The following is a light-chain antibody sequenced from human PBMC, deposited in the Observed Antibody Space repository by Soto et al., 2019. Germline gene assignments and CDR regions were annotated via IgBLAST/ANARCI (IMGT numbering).Light chain of an antibody. CDR1: SSDVGGYKY. V-gene: IGLV2-11*01. Sequence: QSALTQPRSVSGSPGQSVTISCTGTSSDVGGYKYVSWYQQHPGKAPKLMIYDVSKRPSGVPDRFSGSKSGNTASLTISGLPTEDEADYYCCSYAGSYTGVFGGGTKLTVL. CDR2: DVS. CDR3: CSYAGSYTGV. J-gene: IGLJ3*02.